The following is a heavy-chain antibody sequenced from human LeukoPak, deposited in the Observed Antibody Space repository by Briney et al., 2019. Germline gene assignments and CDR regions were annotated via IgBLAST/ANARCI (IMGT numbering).Heavy chain of an antibody. V-gene: IGHV1-69*05. CDR2: IIPIFGTA. CDR1: GGTFISYA. J-gene: IGHJ4*02. CDR3: AREEYYYDSSGYYYVGPAD. D-gene: IGHD3-22*01. Sequence: ASVKVSCKASGGTFISYAISWVRQAPGQGLEWMGGIIPIFGTANYAQKFQGRVTITTDESTSTAYMELSSLRSEDTAVYYCAREEYYYDSSGYYYVGPADWGQGTLVTVSS.